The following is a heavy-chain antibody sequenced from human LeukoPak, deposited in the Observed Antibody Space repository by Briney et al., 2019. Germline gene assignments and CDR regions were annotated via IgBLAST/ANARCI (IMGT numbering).Heavy chain of an antibody. CDR2: IYPGDSDT. D-gene: IGHD2-2*01. CDR1: GYSFTSYW. Sequence: GESLKISCKGSGYSFTSYWIGWVRQMPGKGLEWMGIIYPGDSDTRYSPSFQGQVTISADKSISPAYLQWSSLKASDTAMYYCASRDIVVVPADRSYYYMDVWGKGTTVTVSS. J-gene: IGHJ6*03. CDR3: ASRDIVVVPADRSYYYMDV. V-gene: IGHV5-51*01.